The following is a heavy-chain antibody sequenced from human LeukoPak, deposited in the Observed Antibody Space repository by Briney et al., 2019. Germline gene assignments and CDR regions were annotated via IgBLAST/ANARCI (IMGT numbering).Heavy chain of an antibody. CDR1: GYTFTNNY. Sequence: GESLLISCQGSGYTFTNNYISWVRQMPGKGLEWVGRINPSDSTTDYGPSFQGHVTISTDKSINTVYLQWGSLKASDTAMYYCARGHGWVDYWGQGALVTVSS. CDR2: INPSDSTT. V-gene: IGHV5-10-1*01. CDR3: ARGHGWVDY. D-gene: IGHD6-19*01. J-gene: IGHJ4*02.